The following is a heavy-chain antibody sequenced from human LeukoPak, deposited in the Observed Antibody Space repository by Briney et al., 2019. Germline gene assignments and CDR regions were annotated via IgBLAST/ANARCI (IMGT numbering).Heavy chain of an antibody. D-gene: IGHD6-19*01. CDR3: AAGVGWLIDY. J-gene: IGHJ4*02. CDR2: IEGDGSER. CDR1: GFSFSSYW. Sequence: GGSLRLSGAASGFSFSSYWMSWVRQAPGKGLEWVANIEGDGSERNYMDSVKGRFTISRDNAKNSLHLQMNSLRAEDTAVYYCAAGVGWLIDYWGQGTLVTVSS. V-gene: IGHV3-7*03.